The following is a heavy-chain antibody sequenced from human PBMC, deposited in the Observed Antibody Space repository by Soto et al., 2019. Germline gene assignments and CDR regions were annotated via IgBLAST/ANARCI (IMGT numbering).Heavy chain of an antibody. D-gene: IGHD1-7*01. J-gene: IGHJ5*02. CDR2: INHSGST. CDR1: GGSFSGYY. V-gene: IGHV4-34*01. Sequence: SETLSLTCAVYGGSFSGYYWSWIRQPPGKGLEWIGEINHSGSTNYNPSLKSRVTISVDTSKNQFSLKLSSVTAADTAVYYCARGDNWNSNWLDPWGQGTLVTVSS. CDR3: ARGDNWNSNWLDP.